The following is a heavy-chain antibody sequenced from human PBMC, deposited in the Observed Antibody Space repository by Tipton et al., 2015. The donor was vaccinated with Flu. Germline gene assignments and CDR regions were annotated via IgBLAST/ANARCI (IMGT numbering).Heavy chain of an antibody. CDR3: ARRDFSNYVSEPKNWFHP. V-gene: IGHV4-39*01. D-gene: IGHD4-11*01. Sequence: LSCAVSGGSIRSNTDYWAWIRQSPGGGLEWIGSVYFTGTTHYNPFLRGRVTISADTSKNQFSLRLTSVTAADTAIYYCARRDFSNYVSEPKNWFHPWGQGTLVTVSS. J-gene: IGHJ5*02. CDR1: GGSIRSNTDY. CDR2: VYFTGTT.